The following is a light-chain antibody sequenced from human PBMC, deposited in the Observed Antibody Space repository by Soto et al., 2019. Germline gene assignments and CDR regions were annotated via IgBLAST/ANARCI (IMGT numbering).Light chain of an antibody. CDR3: QQYDDLPIT. V-gene: IGKV1-33*01. J-gene: IGKJ5*01. CDR2: DAS. Sequence: DIQMTQSPSSLSASVGDRVTITCQASQDISNYLNWYQQKPGKAPKFLIYDASNLETGVPSRFSGSGSGTDFTFTISSLQPADIATYYCQQYDDLPITFGQGTRLEIK. CDR1: QDISNY.